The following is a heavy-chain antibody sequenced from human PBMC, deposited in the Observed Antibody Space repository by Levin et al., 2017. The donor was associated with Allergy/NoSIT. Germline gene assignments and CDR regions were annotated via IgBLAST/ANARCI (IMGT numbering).Heavy chain of an antibody. CDR2: IYYSGST. J-gene: IGHJ3*02. V-gene: IGHV4-39*07. CDR3: ARYRIAAAGGPYDAFDI. D-gene: IGHD6-13*01. CDR1: GGSISSSSYY. Sequence: SETLSLTCTVSGGSISSSSYYWGWIRQPPGKGLEWIGSIYYSGSTYYNPSLKSRVTISVDTSKNQFSLKLSSVTAADTAVYYCARYRIAAAGGPYDAFDIWGQGTMVTVSS.